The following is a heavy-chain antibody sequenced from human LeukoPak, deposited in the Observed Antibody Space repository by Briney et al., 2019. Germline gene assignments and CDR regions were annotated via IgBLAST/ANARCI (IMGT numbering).Heavy chain of an antibody. CDR3: TRDQDFWSGPFDV. CDR1: GFTFGDYS. CDR2: IRRKGYGGTT. Sequence: PGRSLRLSCTASGFTFGDYSLSWVRQAPEKGLEWVGFIRRKGYGGTTEYAPSVKGRFIISRDDSKSTAYLQMNSLKTEDTAVYYCTRDQDFWSGPFDVWGKGTTVTVSS. J-gene: IGHJ6*04. V-gene: IGHV3-49*04. D-gene: IGHD3-3*01.